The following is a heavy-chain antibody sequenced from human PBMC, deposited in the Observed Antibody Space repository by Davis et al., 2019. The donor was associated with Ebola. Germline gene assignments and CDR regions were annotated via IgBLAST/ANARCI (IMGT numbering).Heavy chain of an antibody. V-gene: IGHV1-69*04. D-gene: IGHD6-19*01. CDR1: GGTFSSYA. CDR3: ARVPLLGSGWDYYFDY. Sequence: AASVKVSCKASGGTFSSYAISWVRQAPGQGLEWMGRIIPILGIANYAKKFQGRVKITADKSTSTAYMEVRSLRSDDTAVYYCARVPLLGSGWDYYFDYWGQGTLVTVSS. J-gene: IGHJ4*02. CDR2: IIPILGIA.